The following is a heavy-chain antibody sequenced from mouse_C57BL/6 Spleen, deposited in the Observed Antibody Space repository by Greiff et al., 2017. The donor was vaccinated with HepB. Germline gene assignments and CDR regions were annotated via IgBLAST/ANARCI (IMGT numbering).Heavy chain of an antibody. CDR1: GYSITSGYY. V-gene: IGHV3-6*01. CDR2: ISYDGSN. D-gene: IGHD1-1*01. Sequence: EVQLQESGPGLVKPSQSLSLTCSVTGYSITSGYYWNWIRQFPGNKLEWMGYISYDGSNNYNPSLKNRISITRDTSKNQFFLKLNSVTTEDTATYYCARVRGLRYYFDYWGQGTTLTVSS. J-gene: IGHJ2*01. CDR3: ARVRGLRYYFDY.